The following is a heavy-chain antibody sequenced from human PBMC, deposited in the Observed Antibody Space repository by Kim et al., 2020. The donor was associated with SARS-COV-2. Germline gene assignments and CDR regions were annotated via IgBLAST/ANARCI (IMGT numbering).Heavy chain of an antibody. D-gene: IGHD3-22*01. CDR2: ISGSGGST. V-gene: IGHV3-23*01. CDR3: AKAAYYYDSSGYYYVDSAFDI. CDR1: GFTFSSYA. Sequence: GGSLRLSCAASGFTFSSYAMSWVRQAPGKGLEWVSAISGSGGSTYYADSVKGRFTISRDNSKNTLYLQMNSLRAEDTAVYYCAKAAYYYDSSGYYYVDSAFDIWGQGTMVTVSS. J-gene: IGHJ3*02.